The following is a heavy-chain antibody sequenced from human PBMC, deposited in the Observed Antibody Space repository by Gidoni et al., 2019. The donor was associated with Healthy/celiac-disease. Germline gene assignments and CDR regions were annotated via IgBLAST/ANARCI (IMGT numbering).Heavy chain of an antibody. CDR1: GGTFSSYA. D-gene: IGHD4-17*01. CDR2: IIPILGIA. Sequence: QVQLVQSGAEVKKPGSSVTVSCKASGGTFSSYAISWVRQAPGQGLEWMGRIIPILGIANYAQKFQGRVTITADKSTITAYMELSSLRSEDTAVYYCARAVTTTPRWYFDLWGRGTLVTVSS. J-gene: IGHJ2*01. CDR3: ARAVTTTPRWYFDL. V-gene: IGHV1-69*09.